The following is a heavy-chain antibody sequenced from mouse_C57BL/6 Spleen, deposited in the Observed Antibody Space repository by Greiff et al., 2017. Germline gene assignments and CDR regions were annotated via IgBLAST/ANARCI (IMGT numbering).Heavy chain of an antibody. J-gene: IGHJ4*01. Sequence: QVQLKESGPGLVQPSQSLSITCTVSGFSLTSYGVHWVRQSPGKGLEWLGVIWSGGSTDYNAAFISRLSISKDNSKSQVFFKMNSLQADDTAIYYCARRGGGTMDYAMDYWGQGTSVTVSS. D-gene: IGHD1-1*02. V-gene: IGHV2-2*01. CDR3: ARRGGGTMDYAMDY. CDR1: GFSLTSYG. CDR2: IWSGGST.